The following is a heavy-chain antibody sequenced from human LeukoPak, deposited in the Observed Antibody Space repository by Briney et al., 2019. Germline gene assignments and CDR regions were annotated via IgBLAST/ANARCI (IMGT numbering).Heavy chain of an antibody. CDR2: INHSGST. J-gene: IGHJ6*02. Sequence: SETLSLTCAVYGGSFSGYYWSWIRQPPGKGREWIGEINHSGSTNYNPSLKSRVTISVDTSKNQFSLKLSSVTAADTAVYYCARGGGYSNSLVYYYYYGMDVWGQGTTVTVSS. D-gene: IGHD4-11*01. CDR3: ARGGGYSNSLVYYYYYGMDV. V-gene: IGHV4-34*01. CDR1: GGSFSGYY.